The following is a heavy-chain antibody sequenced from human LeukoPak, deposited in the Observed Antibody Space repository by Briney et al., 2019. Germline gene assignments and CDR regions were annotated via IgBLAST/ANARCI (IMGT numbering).Heavy chain of an antibody. CDR2: ISYDGSNK. V-gene: IGHV3-30-3*01. D-gene: IGHD1-14*01. J-gene: IGHJ3*02. Sequence: GRSLRLSCAASGFTFDDYAMHWVRQAPGKGLEWVAVISYDGSNKYYADSVKGRFTISRDNSKNTLYLQMNSLRAEDTAVYYCARLNPWEPTGKDAFDIWGQGTMVTVSS. CDR1: GFTFDDYA. CDR3: ARLNPWEPTGKDAFDI.